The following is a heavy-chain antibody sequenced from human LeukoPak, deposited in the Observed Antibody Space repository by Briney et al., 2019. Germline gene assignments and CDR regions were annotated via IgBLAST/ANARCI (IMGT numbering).Heavy chain of an antibody. CDR1: GFTFGTNG. Sequence: GGSLRLSCAASGFTFGTNGMSWVRRAPGKGLEWVASNTGSGATYYADSVKGRFTISRDISKNTLYLQTDSLRAEDTAVYFCARGSISFDSWFLGT. CDR3: ARGSISFDS. J-gene: IGHJ4*02. D-gene: IGHD1-14*01. V-gene: IGHV3-23*01. CDR2: NTGSGAT.